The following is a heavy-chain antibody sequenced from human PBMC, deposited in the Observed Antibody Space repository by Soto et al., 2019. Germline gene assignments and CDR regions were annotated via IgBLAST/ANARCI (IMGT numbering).Heavy chain of an antibody. V-gene: IGHV4-38-2*02. J-gene: IGHJ5*02. D-gene: IGHD3-16*01. CDR2: IYHSGST. CDR3: AGDQFGFDGRRPIGSIWFDP. CDR1: GYSISSGYF. Sequence: PSETLSLTCAVSGYSISSGYFWGWIRQPPGKGLEWIGSIYHSGSTYYNPSLKSRVTVSVDTSKNQFSLKLSSVTAADTAVYYCAGDQFGFDGRRPIGSIWFDPWGQGTLVTVSS.